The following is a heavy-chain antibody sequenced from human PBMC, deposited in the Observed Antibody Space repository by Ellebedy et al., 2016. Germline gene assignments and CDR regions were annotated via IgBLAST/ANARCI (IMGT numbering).Heavy chain of an antibody. CDR3: ARYCGGDCQPVDQAFDI. V-gene: IGHV2-5*02. CDR1: GFSLSTSGVG. J-gene: IGHJ3*02. Sequence: SGPTLVKPTQTLTLTCTFSGFSLSTSGVGVGWIRQPPGKALEWLALIYWDDDKRYIPSLRSRLTIIKDTPKNQVVLTMTNMDPVDTTTYYCARYCGGDCQPVDQAFDIWGQGTMVTVSS. D-gene: IGHD2-21*02. CDR2: IYWDDDK.